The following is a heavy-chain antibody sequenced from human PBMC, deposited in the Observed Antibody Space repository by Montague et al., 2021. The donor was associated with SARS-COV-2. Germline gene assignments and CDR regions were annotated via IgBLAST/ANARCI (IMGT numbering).Heavy chain of an antibody. CDR3: ARDLAGYYGSGSYGGMDV. CDR1: GGSIRSSSCY. J-gene: IGHJ6*02. Sequence: SETLSLTCTVSGGSIRSSSCYWVWNPQPPGKGLGWIGSIYYSGSTYYNPTLKSRVTISVATSKNQFSLKLSSVTAADTVVYYCARDLAGYYGSGSYGGMDVWGQGTTVTVSS. V-gene: IGHV4-39*07. D-gene: IGHD3-10*01. CDR2: IYYSGST.